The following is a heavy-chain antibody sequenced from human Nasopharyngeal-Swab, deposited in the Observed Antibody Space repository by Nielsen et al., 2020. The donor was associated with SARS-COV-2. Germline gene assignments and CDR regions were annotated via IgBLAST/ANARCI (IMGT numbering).Heavy chain of an antibody. CDR2: IWYDGSNK. D-gene: IGHD6-6*01. CDR1: GFTFSSYG. V-gene: IGHV3-33*01. CDR3: ARDSIAARLDP. J-gene: IGHJ5*02. Sequence: GGSLRLSCAASGFTFSSYGMHWVRQAPGKGREWVAVIWYDGSNKYYADSVKGRFTISRDNSKNTLYLQMNSLRAEDTAVYYCARDSIAARLDPWGQGTLVTVSS.